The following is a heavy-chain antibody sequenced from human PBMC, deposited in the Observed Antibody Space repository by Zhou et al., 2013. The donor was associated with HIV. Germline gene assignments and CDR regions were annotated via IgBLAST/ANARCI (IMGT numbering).Heavy chain of an antibody. Sequence: VQLQESGPGLVKPSETLSLTCVVSGYSINSGYYWGWIRQPPGKGPEWIATIYHSGNTYYNPSLKSRVTISVDTSKNQFSLRLSYVTAADAAVYYCARAPSVVVDATWGNWFDPWGQGILVTVSS. CDR1: GYSINSGYY. V-gene: IGHV4-38-2*01. CDR3: ARAPSVVVDATWGNWFDP. D-gene: IGHD2-8*02. J-gene: IGHJ5*02. CDR2: IYHSGNT.